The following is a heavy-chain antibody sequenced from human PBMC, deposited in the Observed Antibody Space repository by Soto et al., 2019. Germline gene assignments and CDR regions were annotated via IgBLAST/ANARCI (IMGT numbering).Heavy chain of an antibody. J-gene: IGHJ4*02. CDR3: ARVRNGDWYFDY. CDR1: GFTFSSYW. V-gene: IGHV3-74*01. Sequence: EVQLVESGGGLVQPGGSLRLSCAASGFTFSSYWMHWVRQVPGKGLVWVSRIKIDGSITSYAEYVRGRFTISRDNAKNTLYLQMNSLRAEDTAVYYCARVRNGDWYFDYWGQGTLVTVSS. D-gene: IGHD2-21*02. CDR2: IKIDGSIT.